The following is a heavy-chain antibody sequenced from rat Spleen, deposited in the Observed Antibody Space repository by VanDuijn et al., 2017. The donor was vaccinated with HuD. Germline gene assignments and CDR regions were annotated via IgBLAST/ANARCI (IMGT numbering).Heavy chain of an antibody. D-gene: IGHD1-4*01. CDR1: GFSLTGNN. CDR2: IWSNGGT. V-gene: IGHV2-1*01. J-gene: IGHJ1*01. Sequence: QVQLKESGPGLVQPSQTLSLTCTVSGFSLTGNNVHWVRQPPGKGLEWMGVIWSNGGTDYNSAIKSRLSISRDTSKSQVFLKMNSLQSEDTAIYYCTRKGYPGYYWYFDFWGPGTMVTVSS. CDR3: TRKGYPGYYWYFDF.